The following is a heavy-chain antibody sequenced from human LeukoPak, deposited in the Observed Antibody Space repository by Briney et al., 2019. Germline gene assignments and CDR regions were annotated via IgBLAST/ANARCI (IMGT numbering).Heavy chain of an antibody. Sequence: PGGSLRLSRAASGFTFSSSDMHWVRQVIGKGLEWVSAIGTVGDTYYSDSVKGRFTISRDNAKNPLYLQMNSLYYCVREGRSSRWDDWYFDLWGRGTLVTVSS. CDR2: IGTVGDT. J-gene: IGHJ2*01. D-gene: IGHD6-13*01. CDR3: RWDDWYFDL. CDR1: GFTFSSSD. V-gene: IGHV3-13*01.